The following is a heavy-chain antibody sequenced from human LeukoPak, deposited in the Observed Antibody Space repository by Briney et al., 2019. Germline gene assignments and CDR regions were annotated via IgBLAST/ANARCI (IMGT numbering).Heavy chain of an antibody. J-gene: IGHJ4*01. CDR1: ADSFNSHY. CDR2: ISYIGSP. Sequence: PSETLSLTCAVSADSFNSHYWTWIRQPPGKGLEWIGYISYIGSPNYNPSLKSRVTISIDTSKNQFSLKLSSLTAADTAVYYCARDLVTVTKGFDIWGQGTLVSVSS. V-gene: IGHV4-59*11. CDR3: ARDLVTVTKGFDI. D-gene: IGHD4-17*01.